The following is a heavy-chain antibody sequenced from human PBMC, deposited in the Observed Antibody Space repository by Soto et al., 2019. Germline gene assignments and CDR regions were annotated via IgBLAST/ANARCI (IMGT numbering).Heavy chain of an antibody. D-gene: IGHD2-15*01. CDR2: IYSGGST. CDR3: ARGVVAATYAFDI. J-gene: IGHJ3*02. CDR1: GLTVSSNY. V-gene: IGHV3-53*04. Sequence: GGSLRLSCAASGLTVSSNYMSWVRQAPGKGLEWVSVIYSGGSTYYADSVKGRFTISRHNSKNTLYLQMNSLRAEDTAVYYCARGVVAATYAFDIWGQGTMVTVS.